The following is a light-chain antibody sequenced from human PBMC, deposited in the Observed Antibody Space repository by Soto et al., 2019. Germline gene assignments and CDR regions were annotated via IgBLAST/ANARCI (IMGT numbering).Light chain of an antibody. J-gene: IGKJ1*01. V-gene: IGKV2-28*01. CDR1: QSLLHSNGYLF. CDR2: LGS. Sequence: DIVTTQFTLSLPVTAGKPASISCRSSQSLLHSNGYLFLDWYLQKPGQSPQLLIYLGSNRASGVPDRFSGSGSGTDFTLKISRVEAEDVGVYYCMQALQTPWTLGQGTKVDIK. CDR3: MQALQTPWT.